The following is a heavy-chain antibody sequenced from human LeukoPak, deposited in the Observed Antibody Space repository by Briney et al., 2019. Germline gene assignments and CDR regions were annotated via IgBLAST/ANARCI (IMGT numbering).Heavy chain of an antibody. CDR1: GFTFSSYA. CDR3: VKDRYYGSGSWYYGMDV. V-gene: IGHV3-64D*06. D-gene: IGHD3-10*01. CDR2: ISSNGGST. J-gene: IGHJ6*04. Sequence: GGSLRLSCSASGFTFSSYAMHWVRQAPGKGLEYVSAISSNGGSTYYADSVKGRFTISRDNSKNTLYLQMSSLRAEDTAVYYCVKDRYYGSGSWYYGMDVWDKGTTVTVSS.